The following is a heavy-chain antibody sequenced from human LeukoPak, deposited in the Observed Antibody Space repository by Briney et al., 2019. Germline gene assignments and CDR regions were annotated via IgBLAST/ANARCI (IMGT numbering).Heavy chain of an antibody. J-gene: IGHJ4*02. CDR2: ISGSGGST. CDR1: GFTFSSYA. V-gene: IGHV3-23*01. Sequence: GGSLRLSCAASGFTFSSYAMSWVRQAPGKGLEWVSAISGSGGSTYYADSVKGRFTISRDNAKNSLYLQMNSLRADDTAVYYCARDRRLQLWSPAGFDYWGQGTLVTVSS. CDR3: ARDRRLQLWSPAGFDY. D-gene: IGHD5-18*01.